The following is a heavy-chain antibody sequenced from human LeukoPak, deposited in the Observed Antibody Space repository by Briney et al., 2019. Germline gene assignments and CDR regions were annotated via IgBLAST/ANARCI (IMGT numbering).Heavy chain of an antibody. V-gene: IGHV3-7*01. CDR2: IKQDGCNK. CDR3: TRIEV. J-gene: IGHJ4*02. Sequence: PGGSLRLSCAGSGFTFSGYWMSWVRQAPGKGLEWVANIKQDGCNKYYVDSVKRRFTISRDNAKNSLSLQMNSLRAEDTGVYSCTRIEVWGQGSLVTVSS. CDR1: GFTFSGYW.